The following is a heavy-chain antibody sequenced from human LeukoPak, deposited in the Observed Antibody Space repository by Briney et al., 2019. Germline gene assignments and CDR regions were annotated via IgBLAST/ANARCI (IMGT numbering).Heavy chain of an antibody. CDR2: IWYDGHNK. Sequence: GGSLRLSCVASGFSFSKYGMHWVRQAPGKGLQWLAIIWYDGHNKYYADSVKGRFTISRDNSKNTLFLEMNDLKAEDTAVYYCAREWGLIAVAGGPGYWGQGTLVAVSS. V-gene: IGHV3-33*01. CDR3: AREWGLIAVAGGPGY. D-gene: IGHD2-21*01. J-gene: IGHJ4*02. CDR1: GFSFSKYG.